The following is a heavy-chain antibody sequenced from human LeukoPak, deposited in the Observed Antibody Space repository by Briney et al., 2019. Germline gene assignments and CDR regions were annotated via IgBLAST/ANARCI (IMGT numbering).Heavy chain of an antibody. CDR2: ISAYNGDT. D-gene: IGHD3-3*01. CDR3: ARDPSNTSGYQIYFDY. V-gene: IGHV1-18*01. J-gene: IGHJ4*02. CDR1: GYTFRNYG. Sequence: ASVKASCKASGYTFRNYGISWVRQAPGQGLEWMGWISAYNGDTHYAQKLQGRITMTTDTSTSTAYMELRSLRYDDTAVYYCARDPSNTSGYQIYFDYWGQGTLVTVSS.